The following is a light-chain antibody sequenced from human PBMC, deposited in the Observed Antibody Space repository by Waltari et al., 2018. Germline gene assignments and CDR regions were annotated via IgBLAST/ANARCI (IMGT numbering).Light chain of an antibody. V-gene: IGLV3-21*02. J-gene: IGLJ3*02. CDR2: DDS. Sequence: SYVLTQPPSVSVAPGQTARITCGGNNIGSKSVHWYQQKPGQAPVLVVYDDSDRPSGITERFSGSNSGNRATLTISRVEAGDEADYYCQVWDSSSDHWVFGGGTKLTVL. CDR3: QVWDSSSDHWV. CDR1: NIGSKS.